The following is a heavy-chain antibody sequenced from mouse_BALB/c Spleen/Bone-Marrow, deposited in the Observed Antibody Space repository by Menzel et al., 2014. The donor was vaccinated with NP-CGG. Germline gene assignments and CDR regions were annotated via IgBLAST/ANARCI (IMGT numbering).Heavy chain of an antibody. CDR3: ARLGYYGGFAY. J-gene: IGHJ3*01. CDR2: INPDSSTI. D-gene: IGHD2-3*01. Sequence: EVKLMESGGGLVQPGRSLKISCAASGFDFSGFWMGWVRLAPGKGLEWIGGINPDSSTINYTPSLKDRFIISRDNAKNTLYLQMSKVRSEDTVLYYCARLGYYGGFAYWGQGTLVTVSA. CDR1: GFDFSGFW. V-gene: IGHV4-1*02.